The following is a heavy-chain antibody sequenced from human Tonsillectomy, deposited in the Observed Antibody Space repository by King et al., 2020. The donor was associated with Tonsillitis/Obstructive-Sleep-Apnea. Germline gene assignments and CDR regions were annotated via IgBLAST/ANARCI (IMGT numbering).Heavy chain of an antibody. CDR3: ARDYCSSTSCYAPYFDY. CDR1: XYXFTSXX. Sequence: QLVQSGAEVKKPGASVKVSCKAXXYXFTSXXISXVRQAPGQGLEWMGWISAYNGNTNYAQKLQGRVTMTTDTSTSTAYMELRSLRSDDTAVYYCARDYCSSTSCYAPYFDYWGQXTLVTVSS. D-gene: IGHD2-2*01. J-gene: IGHJ4*02. CDR2: ISAYNGNT. V-gene: IGHV1-18*01.